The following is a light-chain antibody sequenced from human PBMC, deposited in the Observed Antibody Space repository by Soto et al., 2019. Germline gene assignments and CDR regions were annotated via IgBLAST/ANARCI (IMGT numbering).Light chain of an antibody. CDR1: QSVSSN. CDR3: QQYNNWPFT. V-gene: IGKV3D-15*01. J-gene: IGKJ3*01. Sequence: EIVMTQSPATLSVSPGERATLSCRASQSVSSNLAWYQQKAGQAPRILIYGASTRAPGIPARFSGSGSGTEFTLTISSLQSEDFAAYYCQQYNNWPFTFGPGTKVDIK. CDR2: GAS.